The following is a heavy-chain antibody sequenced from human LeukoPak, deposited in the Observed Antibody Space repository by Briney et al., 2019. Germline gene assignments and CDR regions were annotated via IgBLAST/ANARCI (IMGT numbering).Heavy chain of an antibody. J-gene: IGHJ6*02. V-gene: IGHV1-24*01. CDR1: GYTLTELS. CDR2: FDPEDGET. CDR3: ATDFRYCSGGSCYHYGMDV. D-gene: IGHD2-15*01. Sequence: ASVKVSCKVSGYTLTELSMHWVRQAPGKGLEWMGGFDPEDGETIYAQKFQGRVTMTEDTSTDTAYMELSSLRSEDTAVYYCATDFRYCSGGSCYHYGMDVWGQGTLVTVSS.